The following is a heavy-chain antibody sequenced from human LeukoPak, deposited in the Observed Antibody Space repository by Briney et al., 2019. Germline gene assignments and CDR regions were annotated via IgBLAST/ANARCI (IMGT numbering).Heavy chain of an antibody. D-gene: IGHD7-27*01. V-gene: IGHV3-21*01. J-gene: IGHJ4*02. Sequence: GGSLRLSCETSGFTFRTYAMNWVRQAPGKGLEWVSSMGGSGTSIYYADSVKGRFTITRDNAKNSLYLQMNSLRVDDTAVYYCAREEPGDLGQAFHYWGQGTLVTVSS. CDR3: AREEPGDLGQAFHY. CDR2: MGGSGTSI. CDR1: GFTFRTYA.